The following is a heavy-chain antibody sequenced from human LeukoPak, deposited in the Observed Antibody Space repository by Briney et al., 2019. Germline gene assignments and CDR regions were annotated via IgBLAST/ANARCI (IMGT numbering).Heavy chain of an antibody. Sequence: PGGSLRLSCAASGFTFSSYAISWVRQAPGKGLEWVSAISASGGSTYYADSVKGRFTISRDNSKNTLYLQMDSLRAEDTAVYYCAKVERSFPFDYWGQGTLVTVSS. D-gene: IGHD5-24*01. V-gene: IGHV3-23*01. CDR2: ISASGGST. J-gene: IGHJ4*02. CDR1: GFTFSSYA. CDR3: AKVERSFPFDY.